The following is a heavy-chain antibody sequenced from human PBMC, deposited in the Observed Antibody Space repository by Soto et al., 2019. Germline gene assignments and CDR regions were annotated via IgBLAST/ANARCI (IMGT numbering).Heavy chain of an antibody. CDR1: GGSFSGYY. D-gene: IGHD3-10*01. CDR3: ARGRDYGPFDY. Sequence: SETLSLTCAVYGGSFSGYYWGWIRQPPGKGLEWIGEINHSGSTNYNPSLKSRVTISVDTSKNQFSLKLSSVTAADTAVYYCARGRDYGPFDYWGQGTLVTVSS. CDR2: INHSGST. V-gene: IGHV4-34*01. J-gene: IGHJ4*02.